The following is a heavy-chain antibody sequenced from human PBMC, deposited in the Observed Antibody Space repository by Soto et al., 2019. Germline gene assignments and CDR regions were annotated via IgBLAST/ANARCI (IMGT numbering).Heavy chain of an antibody. D-gene: IGHD5-18*01. J-gene: IGHJ6*03. V-gene: IGHV4-39*01. Sequence: SETPSLSCAVCGGSISSSSYSWGWIRQPPGKGLEWIGSIYYSGSTYYNPSLKSRVTISVDTSKNQFSLKLSSVTAADTAVYYCARHRGWIQLWLFYYYYMDVWGKGTTVTVSS. CDR2: IYYSGST. CDR1: GGSISSSSYS. CDR3: ARHRGWIQLWLFYYYYMDV.